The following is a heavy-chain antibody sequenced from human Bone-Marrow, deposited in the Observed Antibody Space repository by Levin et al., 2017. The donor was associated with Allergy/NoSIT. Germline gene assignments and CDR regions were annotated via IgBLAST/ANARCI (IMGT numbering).Heavy chain of an antibody. J-gene: IGHJ4*02. D-gene: IGHD4-17*01. CDR2: ISWNSGSI. CDR1: GFTFDDYA. Sequence: LSLTCAASGFTFDDYAMHWVRQAPGKGLEWVSGISWNSGSIGYADSVKGRFTISRDNAKNSLYLQMNSLRAEDTALYYCAKDVSSTVTTLSVDYWGQGTLVTVSS. V-gene: IGHV3-9*01. CDR3: AKDVSSTVTTLSVDY.